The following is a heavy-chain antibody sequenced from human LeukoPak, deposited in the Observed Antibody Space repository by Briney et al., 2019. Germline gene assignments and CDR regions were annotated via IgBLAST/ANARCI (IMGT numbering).Heavy chain of an antibody. J-gene: IGHJ4*02. V-gene: IGHV1-2*04. CDR3: AREGRGSSSSETYYFDY. CDR1: GYTFTGYY. D-gene: IGHD6-6*01. Sequence: ASVKVSCKASGYTFTGYYMHWVRQAPGQGLEWMGWINPNSGGTNYAQKFQGWVTMTRDTSISTAYMELSRLRSDDTAVYYCAREGRGSSSSETYYFDYWGQGTLVTVSS. CDR2: INPNSGGT.